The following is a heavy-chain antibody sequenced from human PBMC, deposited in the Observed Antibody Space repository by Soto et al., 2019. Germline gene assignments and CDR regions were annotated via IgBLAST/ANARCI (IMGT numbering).Heavy chain of an antibody. J-gene: IGHJ4*02. CDR3: ARDLGYSGYGAEYYFDY. Sequence: QVQLVQSGAEVKKPGSSVNVSCKASGGTFSSYTISWVRQAPGQGLEWMGRIIPILGIANYAQKFQGRVTITADKSTSTAYMELSSLRSEDTAVYYCARDLGYSGYGAEYYFDYWGQGTLVTVSS. V-gene: IGHV1-69*08. D-gene: IGHD5-12*01. CDR1: GGTFSSYT. CDR2: IIPILGIA.